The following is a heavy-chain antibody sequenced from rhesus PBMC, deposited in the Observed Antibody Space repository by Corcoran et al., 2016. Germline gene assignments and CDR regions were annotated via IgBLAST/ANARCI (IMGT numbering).Heavy chain of an antibody. J-gene: IGHJ4*01. CDR3: AREVAGLDF. V-gene: IGHV4S2*01. D-gene: IGHD2-21*01. Sequence: QVQLQESGPGLVRPSETRPLACAVTGASISRNSWNWSRQAPGKGLEGIGRIYGRRGSTDYNPSLKSRVNISSDTSNNQFSLKLTFLTAADTAVYYCAREVAGLDFWGQGVLVTVSS. CDR1: GASISRNS. CDR2: IYGRRGST.